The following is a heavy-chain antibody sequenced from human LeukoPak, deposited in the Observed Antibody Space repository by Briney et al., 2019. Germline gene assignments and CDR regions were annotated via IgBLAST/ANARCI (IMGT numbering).Heavy chain of an antibody. V-gene: IGHV1-69*01. Sequence: VASVKVSCKASGGTFSSYAISWVRQAPGQGLEWMGGIIPIFGTANYAQKFQGRVTITADGSTSTAYMELSSLRSEDTAVYYCARGLYYDSSTPGGYWGQGTLVTVSS. CDR3: ARGLYYDSSTPGGY. CDR1: GGTFSSYA. J-gene: IGHJ4*02. D-gene: IGHD3-22*01. CDR2: IIPIFGTA.